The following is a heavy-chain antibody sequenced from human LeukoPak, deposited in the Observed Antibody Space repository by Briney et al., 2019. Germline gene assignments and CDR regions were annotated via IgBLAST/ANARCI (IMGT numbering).Heavy chain of an antibody. CDR1: GLTFSSYA. V-gene: IGHV3-30-3*01. D-gene: IGHD6-19*01. J-gene: IGHJ4*02. Sequence: PGRSLRLSCAASGLTFSSYAMHWVRQAPGKGLEWVAVISYDGSNKYYADSVKGRFTISRDNSKNTLYLQMNSLRAEDTAVYYCARDRDFRTSGWSRPYDYWGQGTLVTVSS. CDR2: ISYDGSNK. CDR3: ARDRDFRTSGWSRPYDY.